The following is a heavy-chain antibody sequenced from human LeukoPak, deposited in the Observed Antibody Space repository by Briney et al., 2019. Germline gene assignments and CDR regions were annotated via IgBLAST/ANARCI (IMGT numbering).Heavy chain of an antibody. J-gene: IGHJ3*02. CDR3: ASPITGNAFDI. CDR2: IYSGGST. Sequence: GGSLRLSCAASGFTVSSNYMSWVRQAPGKGLEWVSVIYSGGSTYYADSVKGRFTISRDNSKNTLYLQMNSLRAEDTAVYYCASPITGNAFDIWGQGTMVTVSS. D-gene: IGHD5-24*01. CDR1: GFTVSSNY. V-gene: IGHV3-66*01.